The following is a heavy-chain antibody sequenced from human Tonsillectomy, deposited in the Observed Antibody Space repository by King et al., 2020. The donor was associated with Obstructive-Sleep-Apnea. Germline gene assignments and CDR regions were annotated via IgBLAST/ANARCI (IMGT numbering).Heavy chain of an antibody. CDR2: ISGSGGST. CDR3: AKHGYRSGWYRGGYFDY. J-gene: IGHJ4*02. V-gene: IGHV3-23*04. CDR1: GFTFSSYA. Sequence: VQLVESGGGLVQPGGSLRLSCAASGFTFSSYAMSWVRQAPGKGLEWVSAISGSGGSTYYADSVKGRFTISRDNSKTTLYLQMNSLRAEDTAVYYCAKHGYRSGWYRGGYFDYWGQGTLVTVSS. D-gene: IGHD6-19*01.